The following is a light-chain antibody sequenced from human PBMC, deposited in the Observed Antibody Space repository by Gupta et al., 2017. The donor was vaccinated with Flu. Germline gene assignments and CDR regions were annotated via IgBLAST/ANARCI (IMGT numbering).Light chain of an antibody. CDR3: QQRSYWPPLT. J-gene: IGKJ4*01. V-gene: IGKV3-11*01. CDR2: DAS. CDR1: QSVSSY. Sequence: EVVLTQSPATLSLSPGERATLSCRASQSVSSYLAWYQQKPGQAPRLLIYDASNRVTGIPARFSGSGYGTDFTLTISSREPEDFAVYYCQQRSYWPPLTFGGGTKVEIK.